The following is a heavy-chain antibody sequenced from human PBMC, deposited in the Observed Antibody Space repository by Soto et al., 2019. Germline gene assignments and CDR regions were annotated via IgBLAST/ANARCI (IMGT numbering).Heavy chain of an antibody. CDR1: GGSIYSYY. CDR2: IYYSGST. CDR3: ARALVFSWSGIYHFDY. J-gene: IGHJ4*02. Sequence: PSETLSLTCTVSGGSIYSYYWSWIRQPPGKGLEWIGSIYYSGSTNYNPSLKSRVTISIDTSKNQFSLRLSSVTAADTAVYYCARALVFSWSGIYHFDYWGQGALVTVSS. V-gene: IGHV4-59*01. D-gene: IGHD3-3*01.